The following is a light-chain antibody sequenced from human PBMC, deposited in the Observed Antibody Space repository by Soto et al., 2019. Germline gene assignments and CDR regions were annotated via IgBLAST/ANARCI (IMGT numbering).Light chain of an antibody. Sequence: DIQMTQSPTSLSASVGDSVTISCRASQSVSSYLNWYQQQPGEAPKLLISSASTLQTGVPSRFSGSGFGTDYTLTISSLRPEDIATYYCQRSNHLPLFGPGTNVDF. V-gene: IGKV1-39*01. J-gene: IGKJ3*01. CDR1: QSVSSY. CDR2: SAS. CDR3: QRSNHLPL.